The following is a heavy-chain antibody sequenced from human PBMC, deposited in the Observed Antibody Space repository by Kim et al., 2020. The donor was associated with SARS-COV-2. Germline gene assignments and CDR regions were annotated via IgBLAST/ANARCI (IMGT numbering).Heavy chain of an antibody. CDR3: ARDIATIGTSYYYGMDV. CDR2: MNPNSGNT. Sequence: ASVKVSCKASGYTFTSYDINWVRQATGQGLEWMGWMNPNSGNTGYAQKFQGRVTMTRNTSISTAYMELSSLRSEDTAVYYCARDIATIGTSYYYGMDVWGQGTTVTVSS. J-gene: IGHJ6*02. D-gene: IGHD1-1*01. V-gene: IGHV1-8*01. CDR1: GYTFTSYD.